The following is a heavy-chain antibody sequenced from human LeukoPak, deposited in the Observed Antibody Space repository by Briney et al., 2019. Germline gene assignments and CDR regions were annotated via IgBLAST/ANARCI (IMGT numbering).Heavy chain of an antibody. CDR3: AGGSESVGSCYSY. V-gene: IGHV4-59*01. CDR1: GGSIVSYF. D-gene: IGHD2-15*01. J-gene: IGHJ4*02. Sequence: SETLSLTCTVSGGSIVSYFCSCLRQPPGKGLEWIGYTHYSGSTNYNSSLRSRATISLDTSKNQFSLKLSSVTAADTAVYFCAGGSESVGSCYSYCGQGTLVTVSS. CDR2: THYSGST.